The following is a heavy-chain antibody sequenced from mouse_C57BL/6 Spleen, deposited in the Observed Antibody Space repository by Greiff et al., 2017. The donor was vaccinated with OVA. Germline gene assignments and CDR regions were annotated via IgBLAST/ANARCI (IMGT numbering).Heavy chain of an antibody. CDR3: ARDPSFITTVPRFAY. Sequence: EVQLVESGPGLVKPSQSLSLTCSVTGYSITSGYYWNWIRQFPGNKLEWMGYISYDGSNNYNPSLKNRISITRDTSKNQFFLKLNSVTTEDTATYYCARDPSFITTVPRFAYWGQGTLVTVSA. V-gene: IGHV3-6*01. J-gene: IGHJ3*01. D-gene: IGHD1-1*01. CDR2: ISYDGSN. CDR1: GYSITSGYY.